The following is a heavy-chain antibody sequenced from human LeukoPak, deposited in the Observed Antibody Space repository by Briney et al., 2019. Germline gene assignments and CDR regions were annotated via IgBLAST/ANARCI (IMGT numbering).Heavy chain of an antibody. Sequence: ASVKVSCKASGGTFSSYAISWVRQAPGQGLEWMGGIIPIFGTANYAQKFQGRVTITADKSTSTAYMELSSLRSEDTAVYYCARQTGYDFGRNYYYYMDVWGKGTTVTISS. J-gene: IGHJ6*03. CDR2: IIPIFGTA. D-gene: IGHD5-12*01. V-gene: IGHV1-69*06. CDR3: ARQTGYDFGRNYYYYMDV. CDR1: GGTFSSYA.